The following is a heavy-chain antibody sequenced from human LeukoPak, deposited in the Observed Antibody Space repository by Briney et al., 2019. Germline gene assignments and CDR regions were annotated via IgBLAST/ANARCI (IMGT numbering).Heavy chain of an antibody. D-gene: IGHD2-15*01. J-gene: IGHJ5*02. Sequence: PGGSLRLSCAASGFPVSTNYMNWVRQAPGKGPEWVSVIYSGGSTYYADSVKGRFTISRDNSKNTLYLQMNSLRAEDTAVYYCAKDPYRVVVATGNYLDPWGQGTLVTVSS. CDR2: IYSGGST. CDR3: AKDPYRVVVATGNYLDP. CDR1: GFPVSTNY. V-gene: IGHV3-53*05.